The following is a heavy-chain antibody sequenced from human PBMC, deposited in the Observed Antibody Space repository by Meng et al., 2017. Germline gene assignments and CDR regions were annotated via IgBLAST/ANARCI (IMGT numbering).Heavy chain of an antibody. CDR3: ARDLGSSSSYFDY. V-gene: IGHV3-21*01. CDR2: ISSSSSYI. J-gene: IGHJ4*02. CDR1: GFTFSSYW. D-gene: IGHD6-6*01. Sequence: GESLKISCAASGFTFSSYWMSWVRQAPGKGLEWVSSISSSSSYIYYADSVKGRFTISRDNAKTSLYLQMNSLRAEDTAVYYCARDLGSSSSYFDYWGQGTLVTVSS.